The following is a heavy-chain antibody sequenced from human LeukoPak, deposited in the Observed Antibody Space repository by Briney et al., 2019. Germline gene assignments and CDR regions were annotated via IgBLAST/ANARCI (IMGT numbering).Heavy chain of an antibody. CDR3: ARFYRARSGATVNAFDI. CDR1: GGIFSSYA. J-gene: IGHJ3*02. Sequence: ASVKVSCKASGGIFSSYAISWVRQAPGQGLEWMGWINPNSGGTNYAQKFQGRVTMTRDTSISTAYMELSRLRSDDTAVYYCARFYRARSGATVNAFDIWGQGTMVTVSS. V-gene: IGHV1-2*02. D-gene: IGHD3-3*01. CDR2: INPNSGGT.